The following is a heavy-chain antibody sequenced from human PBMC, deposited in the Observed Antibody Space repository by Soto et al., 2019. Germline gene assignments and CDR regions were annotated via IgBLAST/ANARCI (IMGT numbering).Heavy chain of an antibody. D-gene: IGHD2-8*01. CDR2: IYYSGST. CDR1: GGSISRGGYY. J-gene: IGHJ5*02. CDR3: ARTHFLTPVYAINRRDWFAP. Sequence: ASETLCLTCTVSGGSISRGGYYGSWIRQHPGKGLEWIGYIYYSGSTYYNPSLKSRVTISVDTSKNQFSLKLSSVTAADTAVYYCARTHFLTPVYAINRRDWFAPPAQGTLVPVSS. V-gene: IGHV4-31*03.